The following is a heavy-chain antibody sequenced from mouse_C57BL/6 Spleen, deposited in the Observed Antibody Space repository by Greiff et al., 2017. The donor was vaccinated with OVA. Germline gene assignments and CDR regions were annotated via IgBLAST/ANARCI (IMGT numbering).Heavy chain of an antibody. J-gene: IGHJ2*01. CDR3: ARGYFDY. CDR2: ISSGSSTI. CDR1: GFTFSDCG. V-gene: IGHV5-17*01. Sequence: EVQLQESGGGLVKPGGSLTLSCAASGFTFSDCGMHWVRQAPEEGLQWVAYISSGSSTIYYADTVKGRFTISRDNAKNTLFLQMTSLRSEDTAMYYCARGYFDYWGQGTTLTVSS.